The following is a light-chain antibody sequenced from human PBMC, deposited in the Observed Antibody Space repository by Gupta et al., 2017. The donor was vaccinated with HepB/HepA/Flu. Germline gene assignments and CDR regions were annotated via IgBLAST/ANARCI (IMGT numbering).Light chain of an antibody. CDR2: DVS. Sequence: QSPLTQPRSVSGPPGPSVSISCTVTSSDVGGYNYVSWYQQYPGKAHKLMIYDVSERPSGVPDRFSGYKAGNTASLTISGLQPEDEADYYCCSYAGSYTYVFGTETKVTVL. V-gene: IGLV2-11*01. J-gene: IGLJ1*01. CDR1: SSDVGGYNY. CDR3: CSYAGSYTYV.